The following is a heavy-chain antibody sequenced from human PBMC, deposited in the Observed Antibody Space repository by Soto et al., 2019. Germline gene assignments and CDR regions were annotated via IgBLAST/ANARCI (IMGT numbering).Heavy chain of an antibody. CDR2: ISYDGSDK. CDR3: AKVGGRGTSGWYGPYYYYYMDF. Sequence: GGSLRLSCAASGFTFTNYGMHWVRQAPGKGLEWVAAISYDGSDKYYADSVKGRFTISRDNSENTLYLLINSLRGDDTAVYYCAKVGGRGTSGWYGPYYYYYMDFWGKGTTVTVSS. CDR1: GFTFTNYG. V-gene: IGHV3-30*18. D-gene: IGHD6-19*01. J-gene: IGHJ6*03.